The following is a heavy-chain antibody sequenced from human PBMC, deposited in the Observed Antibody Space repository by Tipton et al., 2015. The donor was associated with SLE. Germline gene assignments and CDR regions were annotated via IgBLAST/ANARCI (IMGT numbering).Heavy chain of an antibody. Sequence: TLSLTCTASVGPLTSGRYYWSWIRQPAGKGLEWIGHIYTTGSTNYSPSLKSRVTISFDTSETQFSLKLASVTIADTAVYYCARVSSGTNYAIESWGQGTLVTVSS. CDR3: ARVSSGTNYAIES. V-gene: IGHV4-61*09. CDR2: IYTTGST. J-gene: IGHJ4*02. D-gene: IGHD4/OR15-4a*01. CDR1: VGPLTSGRYY.